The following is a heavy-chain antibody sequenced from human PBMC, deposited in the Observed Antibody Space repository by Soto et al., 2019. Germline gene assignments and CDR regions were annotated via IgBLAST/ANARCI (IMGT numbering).Heavy chain of an antibody. CDR1: GGNFGSDT. D-gene: IGHD5-12*01. Sequence: QVQMVQSGAEVKKPGSSVKVSCKGSGGNFGSDTVTWVRQAPGQGLEWMGRIIPLLDTADYAQRFQGRLTITVEKSTTTGYRELSSLTPEDTAMYYCARKSPIGSTFSGYDAIDYCGQGSLVTVSS. V-gene: IGHV1-69*08. CDR2: IIPLLDTA. CDR3: ARKSPIGSTFSGYDAIDY. J-gene: IGHJ4*02.